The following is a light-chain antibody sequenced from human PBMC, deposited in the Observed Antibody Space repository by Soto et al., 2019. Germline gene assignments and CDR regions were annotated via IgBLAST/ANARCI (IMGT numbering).Light chain of an antibody. Sequence: EIVLTQSPGTLSLSPGERATLSCRASQSVSSSYLAWYQQKPGQAPRLLIYGASSRATGIPDRFSGSGSGTVFPLTMSRLEPEDFAVYYCQQYGSSPRTFGQGTKVEIK. J-gene: IGKJ1*01. CDR3: QQYGSSPRT. CDR1: QSVSSSY. V-gene: IGKV3-20*01. CDR2: GAS.